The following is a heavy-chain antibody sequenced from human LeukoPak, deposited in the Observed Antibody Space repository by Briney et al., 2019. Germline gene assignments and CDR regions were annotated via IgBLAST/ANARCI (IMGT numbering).Heavy chain of an antibody. CDR3: ARNSGAGYYFYMDV. D-gene: IGHD3-10*01. CDR2: IKWNGGST. CDR1: GFTFTNAW. Sequence: GGSLRLSCAASGFTFTNAWMSWVRQAPGKGLEWVSGIKWNGGSTGYADSVKGRFTISRDNAKNSLYLQMNSLRAEDTALYYCARNSGAGYYFYMDVWGKGTAVTVSS. V-gene: IGHV3-20*04. J-gene: IGHJ6*03.